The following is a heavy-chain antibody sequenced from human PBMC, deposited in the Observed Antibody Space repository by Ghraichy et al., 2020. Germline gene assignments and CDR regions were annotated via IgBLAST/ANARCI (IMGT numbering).Heavy chain of an antibody. CDR3: ARSKRGYRVDY. J-gene: IGHJ4*02. CDR1: GGSISSGGYY. CDR2: IYYSGST. Sequence: SLNISCTVSGGSISSGGYYWSWIRQHPGKGLEWIGYIYYSGSTYYNPSLKSRVTISVDTSKNQFSLKLSSVTAADTAVYYCARSKRGYRVDYWGQGTLVTVSS. V-gene: IGHV4-31*03. D-gene: IGHD5-18*01.